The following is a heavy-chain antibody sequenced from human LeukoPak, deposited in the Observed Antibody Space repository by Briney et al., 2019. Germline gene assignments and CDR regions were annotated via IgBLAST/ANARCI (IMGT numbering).Heavy chain of an antibody. CDR1: GFTFSSYE. J-gene: IGHJ2*01. V-gene: IGHV3-48*03. CDR2: ISSSGRTI. Sequence: GGSLMLSCAASGFTFSSYEMNWVRQAPGKGLEWVSYISSSGRTIYYVESVKGRFTISRDNAKNSHYLQMNSLRAEDTAVYYCARKGWYSDLWGRGTLVSVSS. CDR3: ARKGWYSDL.